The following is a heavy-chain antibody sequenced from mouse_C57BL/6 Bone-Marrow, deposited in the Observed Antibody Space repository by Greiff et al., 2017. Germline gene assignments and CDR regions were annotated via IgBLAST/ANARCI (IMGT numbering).Heavy chain of an antibody. Sequence: QVQLQQSGAELARPGASVTLSCKASGYTFTSYGISWVKQRTGQGLEWIGEIYPRSGNTYYNEKFKGKATLTADKSSSTAYMELRSLTSADSAVYFCARRLGRDYYTMDYWGQGTSGTVSS. CDR2: IYPRSGNT. D-gene: IGHD4-1*01. J-gene: IGHJ4*01. CDR3: ARRLGRDYYTMDY. CDR1: GYTFTSYG. V-gene: IGHV1-81*01.